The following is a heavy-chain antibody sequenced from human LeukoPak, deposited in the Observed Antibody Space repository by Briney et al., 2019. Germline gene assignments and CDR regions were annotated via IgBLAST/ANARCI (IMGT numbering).Heavy chain of an antibody. V-gene: IGHV3-23*01. Sequence: GGSLRLSCAASGFTFNIYGMSWVRQAPGKGLEWVSSVGGGNDIYYADSVKGRFTGSRDDAKNIVYLQMNSLRAEDTAIYFCAKDATPGNSIWDHFDSWGQGTLVTVSS. D-gene: IGHD1-7*01. J-gene: IGHJ4*02. CDR2: VGGGNDI. CDR3: AKDATPGNSIWDHFDS. CDR1: GFTFNIYG.